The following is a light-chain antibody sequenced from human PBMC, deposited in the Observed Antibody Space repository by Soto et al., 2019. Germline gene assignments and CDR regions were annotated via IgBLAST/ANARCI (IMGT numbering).Light chain of an antibody. CDR2: YDN. V-gene: IGLV3-21*02. CDR3: QVWDRRSANPYV. J-gene: IGLJ1*01. CDR1: IIGSKS. Sequence: SYELTQPPSVSVAPGQTASITCGGNIIGSKSVHWYQQKPGQAPVLVVYYDNDRPSGIPERFSGSNSGNTATLTISRVEVGDEADYFCQVWDRRSANPYVFGSGTKLTVL.